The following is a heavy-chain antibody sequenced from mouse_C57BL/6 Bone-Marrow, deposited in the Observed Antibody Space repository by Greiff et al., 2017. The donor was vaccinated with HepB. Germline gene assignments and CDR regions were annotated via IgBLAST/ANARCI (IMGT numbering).Heavy chain of an antibody. CDR3: ARPVYYYGSPYFDY. V-gene: IGHV1-26*01. CDR2: INPNNGGT. J-gene: IGHJ2*01. CDR1: GYTFTDYY. Sequence: EVKLQQSGPELVKPGASVKISCKASGYTFTDYYMNWVKQSHGKSLEWIGDINPNNGGTSYNQKFKGKATLTVDKSSSTAYMELRSLTSEDSAVYYCARPVYYYGSPYFDYWGQGTTLTVSS. D-gene: IGHD1-1*01.